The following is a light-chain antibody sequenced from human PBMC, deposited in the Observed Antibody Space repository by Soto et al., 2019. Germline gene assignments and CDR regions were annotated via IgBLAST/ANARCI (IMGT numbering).Light chain of an antibody. Sequence: DIQMTQSPSTLSASVGDRVTITCRASQSISSWLAWYQQKPGKAPKLLIYKASSLESGGPSRFSCSGSGTEFTLTISSLQPDDFATYYCQQYNSYSSLYTFGQGTKLEIK. J-gene: IGKJ2*01. CDR3: QQYNSYSSLYT. CDR2: KAS. V-gene: IGKV1-5*03. CDR1: QSISSW.